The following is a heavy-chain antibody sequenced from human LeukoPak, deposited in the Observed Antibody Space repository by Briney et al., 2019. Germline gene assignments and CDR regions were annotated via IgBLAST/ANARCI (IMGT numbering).Heavy chain of an antibody. CDR2: ISYDGRNK. V-gene: IGHV3-30*18. Sequence: GGSLRLSCAASGFTFSSYGMHWVRQAPGKGLEWVAVISYDGRNKYYADSVKGRFTISRDNSKDTLYLQMNSLRAEDTAVYYCAKRPLVRGVISVSQEKQFDYWGQGTLVTVSS. D-gene: IGHD3-10*01. CDR1: GFTFSSYG. J-gene: IGHJ4*02. CDR3: AKRPLVRGVISVSQEKQFDY.